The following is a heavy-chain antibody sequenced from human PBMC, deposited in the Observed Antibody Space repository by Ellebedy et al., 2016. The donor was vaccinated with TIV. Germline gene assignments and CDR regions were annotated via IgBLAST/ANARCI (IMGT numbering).Heavy chain of an antibody. V-gene: IGHV4-4*07. D-gene: IGHD3/OR15-3a*01. J-gene: IGHJ6*02. Sequence: SETLSLTXTVSGGSISNYYWSWIRQPAGKGLEWIGRIYTSGSTNYNPSLKSRVTMSVDTSENQFSLRLNSVTAADTAVYYCARTDLRYGMDVWGQGTTVTVS. CDR1: GGSISNYY. CDR2: IYTSGST. CDR3: ARTDLRYGMDV.